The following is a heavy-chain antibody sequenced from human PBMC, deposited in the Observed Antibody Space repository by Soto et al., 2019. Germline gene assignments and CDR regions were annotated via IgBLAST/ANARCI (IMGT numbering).Heavy chain of an antibody. Sequence: EVQLLESGGGLVQPGGSLRLSCAASGFTFSSYAMSWVRQAPGKGLEWVSAISGSGGSTYYADSVKGRFTISRDNSKNKLYVQMNRLRAEDKVVYYCAKANRPGYSYGPWGQGTLVTVSS. CDR2: ISGSGGST. CDR3: AKANRPGYSYGP. CDR1: GFTFSSYA. V-gene: IGHV3-23*01. D-gene: IGHD5-18*01. J-gene: IGHJ5*02.